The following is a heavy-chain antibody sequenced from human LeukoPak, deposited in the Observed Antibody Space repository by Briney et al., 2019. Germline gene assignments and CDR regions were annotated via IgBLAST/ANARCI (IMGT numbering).Heavy chain of an antibody. CDR1: GGSFSGYY. D-gene: IGHD3-22*01. Sequence: ASETPSLTCAVYGGSFSGYYWSWIRQPPGKGLEWIGEINHSGSTNYNPSLKSRVTISVDTSKNQFSLKLSSVTAADTAVYYCARGRNYYDSRRRLYYFDYWGQGTLVTVSS. CDR2: INHSGST. CDR3: ARGRNYYDSRRRLYYFDY. J-gene: IGHJ4*02. V-gene: IGHV4-34*01.